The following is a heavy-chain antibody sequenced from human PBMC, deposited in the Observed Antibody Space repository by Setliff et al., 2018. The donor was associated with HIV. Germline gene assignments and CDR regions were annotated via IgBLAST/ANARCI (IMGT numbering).Heavy chain of an antibody. CDR2: IYYSGST. D-gene: IGHD3-22*01. J-gene: IGHJ4*02. CDR3: ARSGVYYYDSSGHFDY. Sequence: SETLSLTCTVSGGSISSYYWSRIRQPPGKGLEWIGYIYYSGSTNYNPSLKSRVTISVDTSKNQFSLKLSSVTAADTAVYYCARSGVYYYDSSGHFDYWGQGTLVTSPQ. V-gene: IGHV4-59*01. CDR1: GGSISSYY.